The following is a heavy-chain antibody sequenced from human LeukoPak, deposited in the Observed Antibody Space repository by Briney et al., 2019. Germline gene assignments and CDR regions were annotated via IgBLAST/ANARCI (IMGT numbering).Heavy chain of an antibody. CDR2: ISSDSKYI. CDR1: GFSFSGYS. Sequence: PGGSLRLSCAAAGFSFSGYSINWVRQVPGKGLEWVSSISSDSKYIYYAGSMKGRFTVSRDNARNSLYLQMNSLGAEDTAVYYCARGHSGSYQRNDAFDIWGQGTMVTVS. J-gene: IGHJ3*02. CDR3: ARGHSGSYQRNDAFDI. D-gene: IGHD1-26*01. V-gene: IGHV3-21*01.